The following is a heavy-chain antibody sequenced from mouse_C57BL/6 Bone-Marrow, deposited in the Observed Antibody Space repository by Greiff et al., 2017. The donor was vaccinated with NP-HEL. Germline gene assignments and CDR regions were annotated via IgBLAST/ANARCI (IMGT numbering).Heavy chain of an antibody. V-gene: IGHV1-50*01. CDR2: IDPSDSYT. D-gene: IGHD1-1*01. Sequence: QVQLQQPWAELVKPGASVKLSCKASGYTFTSYWMQWVNQRPGQGLEWIGEIDPSDSYTNYNQKFKGKATLTVDTSSSTAYMQLSSLTSEDSAVYYCASRYYGSHYYAMDYWGQGTSVTVSS. CDR3: ASRYYGSHYYAMDY. CDR1: GYTFTSYW. J-gene: IGHJ4*01.